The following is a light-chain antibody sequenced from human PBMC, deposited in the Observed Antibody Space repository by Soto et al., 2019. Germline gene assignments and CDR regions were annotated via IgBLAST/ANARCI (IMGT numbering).Light chain of an antibody. CDR3: QQSYSTQYS. CDR1: QDIASD. Sequence: AIQMTQSPSSLSASVGDTVTITCRASQDIASDLAWYQQKPGKAPKLLIYATSTLHTGVPSRFGGSGSGTDFTLTIDSLQPEDFATYYCQQSYSTQYSFGQGTKLEIK. CDR2: ATS. J-gene: IGKJ2*03. V-gene: IGKV1-6*01.